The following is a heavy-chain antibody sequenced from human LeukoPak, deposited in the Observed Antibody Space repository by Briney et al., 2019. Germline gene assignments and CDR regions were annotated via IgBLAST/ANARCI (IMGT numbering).Heavy chain of an antibody. CDR2: INPNSGGT. D-gene: IGHD6-13*01. CDR3: ARDLGKQQLPLGSDY. J-gene: IGHJ4*02. V-gene: IGHV1-2*02. Sequence: ASVKVSCKASGYTFTSYYMHWVRQAPGQGLEWMGWINPNSGGTNYAQKFQGRVTMTRDTSISTAYMELSRLRSDDTAVYYCARDLGKQQLPLGSDYWGQGTLVTVSS. CDR1: GYTFTSYY.